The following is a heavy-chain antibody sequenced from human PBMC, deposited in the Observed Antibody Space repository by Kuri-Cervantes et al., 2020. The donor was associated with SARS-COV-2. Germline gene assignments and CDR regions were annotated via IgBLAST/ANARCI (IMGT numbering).Heavy chain of an antibody. CDR3: ARETGDRKMGIDP. D-gene: IGHD2-21*01. Sequence: SVKVSCKASRGTFNTHIINWLRQAPGQGLEWMGGIRPVFGAPYYAQKFQCRVTIAADESASTVHMELGSLNSEDTAIYYCARETGDRKMGIDPWGQGTLVTVSS. CDR1: RGTFNTHI. J-gene: IGHJ5*02. V-gene: IGHV1-69*13. CDR2: IRPVFGAP.